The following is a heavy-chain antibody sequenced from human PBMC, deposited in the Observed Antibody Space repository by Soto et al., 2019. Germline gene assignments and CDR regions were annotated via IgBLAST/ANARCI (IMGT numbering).Heavy chain of an antibody. CDR2: IIPILGIA. J-gene: IGHJ4*02. CDR1: GGTFSSYT. D-gene: IGHD3-3*01. CDR3: ASYASGYSDY. Sequence: QVQLVQSGAEVKKPGSSVKVSCKASGGTFSSYTISWVRQAPGQGLEWMGRIIPILGIANYAQKFQGRVTITADKSTGTAYMELSSLRSEDTAVYYCASYASGYSDYWGQGTLVTVSS. V-gene: IGHV1-69*02.